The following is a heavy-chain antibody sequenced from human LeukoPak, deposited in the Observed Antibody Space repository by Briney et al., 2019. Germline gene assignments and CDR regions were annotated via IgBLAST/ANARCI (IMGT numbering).Heavy chain of an antibody. D-gene: IGHD3-10*01. CDR3: AKVTSGSYLPLIGTFDV. V-gene: IGHV1-2*02. Sequence: GASVKVSCKASGYTFTAYYIHWVRQAPGQGFEWMGWMNPNSGDTNYAQRFQGRVTMTRDTSINTAYMQLSGLRSDDTAVYYCAKVTSGSYLPLIGTFDVWGQGTMVSVPS. CDR1: GYTFTAYY. CDR2: MNPNSGDT. J-gene: IGHJ3*01.